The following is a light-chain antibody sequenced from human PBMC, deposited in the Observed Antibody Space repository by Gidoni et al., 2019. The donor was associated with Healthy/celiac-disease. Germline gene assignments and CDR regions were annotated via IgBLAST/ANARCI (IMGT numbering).Light chain of an antibody. V-gene: IGKV2-28*01. J-gene: IGKJ1*01. CDR2: LGS. Sequence: DTVTTQSSLPLPVTPGEPASIPCWSRQSHLHSSGYNNLDWYLQKPGQSPQLLIYLGSNRASGVPDRFSGSESGTDCTLRSSRVEAEDVGVYYCMQALQTPPTFXQXTKVEIK. CDR3: MQALQTPPT. CDR1: QSHLHSSGYNN.